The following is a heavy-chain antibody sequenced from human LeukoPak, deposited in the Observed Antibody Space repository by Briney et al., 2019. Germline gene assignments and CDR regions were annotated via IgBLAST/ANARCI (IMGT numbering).Heavy chain of an antibody. CDR2: ISGSGGST. CDR1: GFTFSNYG. D-gene: IGHD3-10*01. CDR3: AKSTSMVRGVIVPSDH. Sequence: PGGSLRLSCAASGFTFSNYGMSWVRQAPGKGVEWVSTISGSGGSTYYADSVKGRFTISRDNSRNTLYLQINSLRAEDTAVYYCAKSTSMVRGVIVPSDHWGPGTLVTVSS. J-gene: IGHJ4*02. V-gene: IGHV3-23*01.